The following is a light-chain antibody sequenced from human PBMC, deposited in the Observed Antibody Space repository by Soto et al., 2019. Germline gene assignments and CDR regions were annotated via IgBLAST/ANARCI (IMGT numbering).Light chain of an antibody. J-gene: IGKJ2*01. Sequence: DIQMTQSPSTLSASVGDRVTITCRASQTFSYLAWYQQKPGKSTKILIYDASTLQSGVPSRFSGSESGTEFTLTISSLQPDDFATYYCQHYNSYPYPFGQGPKLEIK. CDR1: QTFSY. CDR3: QHYNSYPYP. V-gene: IGKV1-5*01. CDR2: DAS.